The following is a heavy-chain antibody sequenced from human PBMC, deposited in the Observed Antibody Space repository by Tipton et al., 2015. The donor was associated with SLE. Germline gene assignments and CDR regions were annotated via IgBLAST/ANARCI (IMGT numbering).Heavy chain of an antibody. V-gene: IGHV4-59*08. CDR3: ARQRLRLLSPLDA. CDR1: GASVSSFC. J-gene: IGHJ6*02. D-gene: IGHD3-10*01. CDR2: VCNSVST. Sequence: TLSLTCTVSGASVSSFCWNWIRQSPGKGLEWIACVCNSVSTNYDPSLKSRGTISVDTSNNHFSLELTSVTAGDTAVYYCARQRLRLLSPLDAWGQGTTVTVS.